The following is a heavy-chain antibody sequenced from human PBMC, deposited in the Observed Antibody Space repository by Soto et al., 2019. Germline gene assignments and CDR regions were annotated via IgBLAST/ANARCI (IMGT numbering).Heavy chain of an antibody. CDR2: IYYSGST. V-gene: IGHV4-39*01. CDR3: ARRVAVAGQTNDY. D-gene: IGHD6-19*01. Sequence: SETLSLTCTVSGGSISSSSYYWGWIRQPPGKGLEWIGSIYYSGSTYYNPSLKSRVTISVDTSKNQFSLKLSSVTAADTAVYYCARRVAVAGQTNDYWGQGTLVTVSS. J-gene: IGHJ4*02. CDR1: GGSISSSSYY.